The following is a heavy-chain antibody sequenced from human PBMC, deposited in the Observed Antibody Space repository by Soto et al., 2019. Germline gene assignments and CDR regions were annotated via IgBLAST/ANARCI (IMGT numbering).Heavy chain of an antibody. Sequence: GGCLRLSCAASGFTLTSYGMHWVRQAPGKGLEWMALILHDGSAEYYAASVKGRFTISRDNSKNTLYLQMNSLRAEDTAAYYCARSRDGYSFYFYYGMDGWGQGTTVTVSS. CDR1: GFTLTSYG. D-gene: IGHD4-4*01. V-gene: IGHV3-33*05. CDR3: ARSRDGYSFYFYYGMDG. J-gene: IGHJ6*02. CDR2: ILHDGSAE.